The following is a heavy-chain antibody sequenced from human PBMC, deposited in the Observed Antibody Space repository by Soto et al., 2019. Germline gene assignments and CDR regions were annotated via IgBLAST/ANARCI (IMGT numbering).Heavy chain of an antibody. CDR1: GFTFSSYS. CDR2: ISSVRSTI. J-gene: IGHJ4*02. Sequence: EVQLVESGGALVRPGGSLRLSCAASGFTFSSYSMNWVRQAPGKGLEWISYISSVRSTIYYADSVRGRFTISRDNVQNSLYLQMNNLRVEDTAVYYGARAPGRGSHPDSWGQGTLVTVSS. CDR3: ARAPGRGSHPDS. D-gene: IGHD3-16*01. V-gene: IGHV3-48*01.